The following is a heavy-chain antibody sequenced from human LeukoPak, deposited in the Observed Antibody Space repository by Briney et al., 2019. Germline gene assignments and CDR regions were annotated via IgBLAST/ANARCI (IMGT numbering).Heavy chain of an antibody. Sequence: SETLSLTCIVSGVSIRSTSYYWGWIRQPPGKGLEWIGSIYYSGSTYYNPSLKSRVTISVDTSKNQFSLKLSSVTAADAAVYYCARTTVTTFVNYYYYMDVWGKGTTVTISS. V-gene: IGHV4-39*01. D-gene: IGHD4-17*01. CDR3: ARTTVTTFVNYYYYMDV. CDR2: IYYSGST. CDR1: GVSIRSTSYY. J-gene: IGHJ6*03.